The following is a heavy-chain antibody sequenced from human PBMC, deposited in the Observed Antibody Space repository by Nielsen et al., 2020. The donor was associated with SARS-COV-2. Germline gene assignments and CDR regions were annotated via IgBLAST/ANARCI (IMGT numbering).Heavy chain of an antibody. CDR2: INPNSGGT. D-gene: IGHD3-10*01. V-gene: IGHV1-2*06. CDR3: ARDLGPWGSGSNNWFDP. Sequence: ASVKVSCKASGYTFTGYYMHWVRQAPGQGLERMGRINPNSGGTNYAQKFQGRVTMTRDTSISTAYMELSRLRSDDTAVYYCARDLGPWGSGSNNWFDPWGQGTLVTVSS. CDR1: GYTFTGYY. J-gene: IGHJ5*02.